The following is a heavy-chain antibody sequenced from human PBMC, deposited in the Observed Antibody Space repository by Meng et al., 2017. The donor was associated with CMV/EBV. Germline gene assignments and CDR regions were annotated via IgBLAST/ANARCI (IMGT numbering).Heavy chain of an antibody. CDR2: IYYSGST. CDR3: ARGGRYCSSTSCYTGIYYGMDV. V-gene: IGHV4-39*01. D-gene: IGHD2-2*02. J-gene: IGHJ6*02. Sequence: SETLSLTCTVSGGSTSSSSYCWGWIRQPPGKGLEWIGSIYYSGSTYYNPSLKSRVTISVDTSKNQFSLKLSSVTAADTAVYYCARGGRYCSSTSCYTGIYYGMDVWGQGTTVTVSS. CDR1: GGSTSSSSYC.